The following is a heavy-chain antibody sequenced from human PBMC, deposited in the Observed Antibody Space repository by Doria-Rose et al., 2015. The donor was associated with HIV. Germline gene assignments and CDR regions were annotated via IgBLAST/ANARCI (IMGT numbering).Heavy chain of an antibody. CDR1: GVSLSSPGMG. CDR2: IFSDDER. Sequence: QVTLKESGPVLVKPTETPTRTCTVSGVSLSSPGMGVSWIRQPPGKALEWLANIFSDDERSYKPSLKSRLTISRGTSKSQVVLTMTDMDPVDTATYYCARIKSSRWYHKYYFDFWGQGTLVIVSA. J-gene: IGHJ4*02. CDR3: ARIKSSRWYHKYYFDF. D-gene: IGHD6-13*01. V-gene: IGHV2-26*01.